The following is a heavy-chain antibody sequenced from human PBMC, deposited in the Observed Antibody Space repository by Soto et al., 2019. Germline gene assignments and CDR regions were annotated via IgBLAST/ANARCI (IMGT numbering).Heavy chain of an antibody. CDR3: ASNPRRGFTGYECS. V-gene: IGHV4-39*02. CDR1: GASLNSGSDY. Sequence: SETLSLTCTVSGASLNSGSDYWGWIRQPPGKALEWIGNIYYTGNTNYKPSLKSRVTMSLDRSKNHFSLTLRSVNAADTGIYFCASNPRRGFTGYECSWGQGTLVTVSS. D-gene: IGHD3-9*01. J-gene: IGHJ5*02. CDR2: IYYTGNT.